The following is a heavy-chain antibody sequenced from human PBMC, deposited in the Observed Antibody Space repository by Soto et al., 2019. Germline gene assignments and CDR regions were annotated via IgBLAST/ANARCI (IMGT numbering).Heavy chain of an antibody. CDR2: ISGSGGST. D-gene: IGHD6-19*01. Sequence: GGSPRLSCAASGVTVCSYAMSWVRQAPGKGLEWVSAISGSGGSTYYADSVKGRFTISRDNSKNTLYLQMNSLRAEDTAVYYCAKDKGGWYYFDYWGQGTLVTVSS. J-gene: IGHJ4*02. V-gene: IGHV3-23*01. CDR3: AKDKGGWYYFDY. CDR1: GVTVCSYA.